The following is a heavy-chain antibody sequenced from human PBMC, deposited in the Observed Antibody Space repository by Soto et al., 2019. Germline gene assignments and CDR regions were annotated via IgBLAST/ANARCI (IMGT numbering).Heavy chain of an antibody. Sequence: HPGGSLRLSCAASGFIFSNYGMHWVRQAPGKGLEWVSVIANDGGDKKYANSVKGRFTISRENAKNTMYLQMNSLRAEDTAVYYCAKDLKVAAAGYFFDHWGQGTLVTVSS. J-gene: IGHJ4*02. V-gene: IGHV3-30*18. D-gene: IGHD6-13*01. CDR2: IANDGGDK. CDR1: GFIFSNYG. CDR3: AKDLKVAAAGYFFDH.